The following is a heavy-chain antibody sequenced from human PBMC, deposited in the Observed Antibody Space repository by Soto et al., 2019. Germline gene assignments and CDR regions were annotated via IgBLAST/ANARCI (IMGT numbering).Heavy chain of an antibody. CDR2: ISYDGSNK. V-gene: IGHV3-30*18. CDR3: EKERELVIILNWFDP. J-gene: IGHJ5*02. D-gene: IGHD3-9*01. CDR1: GFTFSSYG. Sequence: GGSLRLSCAASGFTFSSYGMHWVRQAPGKGLEWVAVISYDGSNKYYADSVKGRFTISRDNSKNTLYLQMNSLRAEDTAVYYCEKERELVIILNWFDPWGQGTLVNVSS.